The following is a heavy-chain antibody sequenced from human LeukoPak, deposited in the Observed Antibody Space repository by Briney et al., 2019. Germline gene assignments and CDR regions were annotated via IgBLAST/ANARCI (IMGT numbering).Heavy chain of an antibody. CDR2: IYTSGST. CDR3: TRQPKSCTPGVFVTGKACWFDS. V-gene: IGHV4-4*07. Sequence: SETLSLTCTVSGGSISGDYWSWIRQPAGTGLEWIGRIYTSGSTIYNPSLKSRVTMSVDTSKNQFSLKLSSVNAADTAVYYCTRQPKSCTPGVFVTGKACWFDSWGQGTLVTVSS. D-gene: IGHD3-10*01. J-gene: IGHJ5*01. CDR1: GGSISGDY.